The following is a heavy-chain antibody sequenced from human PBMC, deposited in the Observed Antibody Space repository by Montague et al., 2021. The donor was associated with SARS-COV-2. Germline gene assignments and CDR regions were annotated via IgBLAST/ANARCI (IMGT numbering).Heavy chain of an antibody. J-gene: IGHJ4*02. V-gene: IGHV2-70*11. CDR1: GFSLRTSGMC. CDR2: IDWDDDK. D-gene: IGHD6-19*01. Sequence: PALVKPTQTLTLTCTFSGFSLRTSGMCVSWIRQPPGKALEWLARIDWDDDKYYSTSLETRLNISKDTSKNQVVLTMTNMDPVDTATYYCARLRTVKWLALSFDYWGQGTMVTVSS. CDR3: ARLRTVKWLALSFDY.